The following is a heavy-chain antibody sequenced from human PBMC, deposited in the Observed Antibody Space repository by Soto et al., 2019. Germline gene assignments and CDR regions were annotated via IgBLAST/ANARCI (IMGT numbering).Heavy chain of an antibody. CDR3: AREIRRSGPRSCFDS. Sequence: QVQLVQSGAEVKKPGSSLKVSCTASGGTFTSHAINWVRQAPGQGLEWMGGIIPVLGTTDYAKKFQGRLGITAAESTNTVYLELSSLRSEDTAMFYCAREIRRSGPRSCFDSWGQGTLVTVSS. CDR1: GGTFTSHA. D-gene: IGHD2-15*01. J-gene: IGHJ4*02. V-gene: IGHV1-69*01. CDR2: IIPVLGTT.